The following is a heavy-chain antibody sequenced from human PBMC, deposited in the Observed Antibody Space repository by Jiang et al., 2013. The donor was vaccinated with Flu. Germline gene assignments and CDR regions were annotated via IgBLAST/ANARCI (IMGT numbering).Heavy chain of an antibody. CDR1: GFTFSSYA. CDR2: ISGSGGST. J-gene: IGHJ5*02. V-gene: IGHV3-23*01. CDR3: AKDRRIVVVPAATNWFDP. D-gene: IGHD2-2*01. Sequence: GLVQPGGSLRLSCAASGFTFSSYAMSWVRQAPGKGLEWVSAISGSGGSTYYADSVKGRFTISRDNSKNTLYLQMNSLRAEDTAVYYCAKDRRIVVVPAATNWFDPWGQGTLVTVSS.